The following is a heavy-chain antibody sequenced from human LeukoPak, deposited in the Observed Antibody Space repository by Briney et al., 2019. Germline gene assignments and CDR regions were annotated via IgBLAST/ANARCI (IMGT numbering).Heavy chain of an antibody. CDR3: ASPPADYYDSRDYFDY. CDR1: GGTFSSYV. V-gene: IGHV1-69*04. Sequence: SVKVSCKASGGTFSSYVISWVRQAPGQGLEWMGRIIPILGIAHYAQKFQGRVTITADKSTSTAYMELSSLRSEDTAVYYCASPPADYYDSRDYFDYWGQGTLVTVSS. D-gene: IGHD3-22*01. CDR2: IIPILGIA. J-gene: IGHJ4*02.